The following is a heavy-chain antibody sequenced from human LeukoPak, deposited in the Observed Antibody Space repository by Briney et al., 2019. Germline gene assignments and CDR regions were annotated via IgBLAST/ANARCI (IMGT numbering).Heavy chain of an antibody. D-gene: IGHD4-17*01. CDR1: EFTFSSHW. CDR3: ARDLIHGTFDI. V-gene: IGHV3-7*01. J-gene: IGHJ3*02. Sequence: GGSLRLSCAASEFTFSSHWMSWVRQAPGKGLEWVANIKQDGSEKNCVDSVKGRFTISRDNAKNSLYLQMSSLRAEDTAVYYCARDLIHGTFDIWGQGTMVTVSS. CDR2: IKQDGSEK.